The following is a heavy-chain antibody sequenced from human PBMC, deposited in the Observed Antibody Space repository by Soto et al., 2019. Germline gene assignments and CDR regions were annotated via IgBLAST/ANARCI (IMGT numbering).Heavy chain of an antibody. D-gene: IGHD2-2*01. J-gene: IGHJ4*02. CDR2: INHSGST. CDR1: GGSFSGYY. CDR3: ARGRGSIGVVLAAMRYCSIDN. V-gene: IGHV4-34*01. Sequence: SLTCAVYGGSFSGYYWSWIRQPPGNGLEWIGEINHSGSTNYNPSLKSRVTISVDTSKNQFSLKLSSVTAADTAVYYCARGRGSIGVVLAAMRYCSIDNWGQGIRVTLSS.